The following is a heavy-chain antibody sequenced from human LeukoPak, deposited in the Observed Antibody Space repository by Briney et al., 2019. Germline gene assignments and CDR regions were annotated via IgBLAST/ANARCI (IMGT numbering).Heavy chain of an antibody. V-gene: IGHV3-48*04. CDR3: ARGYYYGMDV. J-gene: IGHJ6*02. CDR1: GFTLSSYS. CDR2: ISSSSSTI. Sequence: GGSLRLSCTASGFTLSSYSVNWVRQAPGKGLEWVSYISSSSSTIYYADSVKGRFTISRDNAKNSLYLQMNSLRAEDTAVYYCARGYYYGMDVWGQGTTVTVSS.